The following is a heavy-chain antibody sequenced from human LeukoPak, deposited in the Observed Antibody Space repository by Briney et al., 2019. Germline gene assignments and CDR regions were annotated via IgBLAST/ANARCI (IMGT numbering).Heavy chain of an antibody. J-gene: IGHJ5*02. Sequence: PSETLSLTCAVYGGSFSGYYWSWIRQPPGKGLEWIGEINHSGSTNYNPSLKSRVTISVDTSKNQFSLKLSSVTAADTAVYYCARVNITIXGVXIXTNXFDPWGQGTLVTVS. CDR1: GGSFSGYY. D-gene: IGHD3-3*01. CDR2: INHSGST. CDR3: ARVNITIXGVXIXTNXFDP. V-gene: IGHV4-34*01.